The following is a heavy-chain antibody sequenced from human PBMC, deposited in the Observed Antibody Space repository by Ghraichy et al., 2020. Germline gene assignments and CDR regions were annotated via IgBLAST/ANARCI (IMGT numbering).Heavy chain of an antibody. CDR2: IKQDGSEK. V-gene: IGHV3-7*01. J-gene: IGHJ4*02. CDR3: ASHSGFRHDY. CDR1: EFTFTKYW. Sequence: GGSLRLSCAASEFTFTKYWMSWVRQAPGKGLEWVANIKQDGSEKYYLDSVRGRFTISRDNSRNSLYLQMNSLRVENTAVYYCASHSGFRHDYWGQGTLVTVSS. D-gene: IGHD5-12*01.